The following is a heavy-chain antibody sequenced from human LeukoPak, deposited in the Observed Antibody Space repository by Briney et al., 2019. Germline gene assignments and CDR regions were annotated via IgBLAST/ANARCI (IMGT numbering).Heavy chain of an antibody. D-gene: IGHD6-19*01. CDR3: ARDGKAVAVAFDI. CDR1: GFTFSDYY. V-gene: IGHV3-11*04. CDR2: IGSSGRTI. J-gene: IGHJ3*02. Sequence: PGGSLSLSCAASGFTFSDYYMSWIRQAPGKGLEWVLYIGSSGRTIYYADSVKGRFTISRDNAKNSLYLQMNSLRAEDTAVYYCARDGKAVAVAFDIWGQGTMVTVSS.